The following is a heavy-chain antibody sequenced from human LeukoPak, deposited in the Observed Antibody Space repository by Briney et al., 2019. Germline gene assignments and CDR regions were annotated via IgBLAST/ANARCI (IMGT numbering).Heavy chain of an antibody. CDR2: IKQDGGEK. CDR1: GLTFSRYW. V-gene: IGHV3-7*01. Sequence: GGSLRLSCAASGLTFSRYWMSWVRQAPVKGLEWVANIKQDGGEKYYVDSVKGRFTISRDNAKNSLYLQMNSLRAEDTAVYYCARSAGSSSWYEGYYFDYWGQGTLVTVSS. CDR3: ARSAGSSSWYEGYYFDY. J-gene: IGHJ4*02. D-gene: IGHD6-13*01.